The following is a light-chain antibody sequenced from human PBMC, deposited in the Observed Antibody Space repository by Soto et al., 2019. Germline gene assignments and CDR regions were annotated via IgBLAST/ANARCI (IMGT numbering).Light chain of an antibody. V-gene: IGKV3-15*01. CDR3: QQYNNWPRT. Sequence: EIVMTQSPATLSVSPGERATLSCRASQSVSSNLAWYQQKPGQAPRLLIYGASTRATGIPARFSGSGSGTEFTLTISSRQSEAFAVYYCQQYNNWPRTFGQGNKVEIK. CDR1: QSVSSN. J-gene: IGKJ1*01. CDR2: GAS.